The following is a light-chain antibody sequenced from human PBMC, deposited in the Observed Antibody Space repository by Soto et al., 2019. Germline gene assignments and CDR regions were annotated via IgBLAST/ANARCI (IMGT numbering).Light chain of an antibody. J-gene: IGLJ1*01. CDR1: SSDVGGSDH. CDR3: SSYTTSTTIDV. Sequence: QSALTQPASVSGSPGQSITISCTGTSSDVGGSDHVSWYQQHPGKAPKLIIYEVSNWPSGVSNRFSGSKSGNTASLTISGLQAEDEADYYCSSYTTSTTIDVLGNGTKVT. V-gene: IGLV2-14*01. CDR2: EVS.